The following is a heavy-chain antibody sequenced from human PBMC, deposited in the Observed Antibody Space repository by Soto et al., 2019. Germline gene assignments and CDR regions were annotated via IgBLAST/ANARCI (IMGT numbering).Heavy chain of an antibody. CDR3: ARESIAAAGTKFDY. CDR1: GYTFTGYY. V-gene: IGHV1-2*04. CDR2: INPNSGGT. D-gene: IGHD6-13*01. J-gene: IGHJ4*02. Sequence: QVQLVQSGAEVKKPGASVKVSCKASGYTFTGYYMHCVRQAPGQGREWMGWINPNSGGTNYAQKFQGWVTMTRDTSISTAYMELSRLRSDDTAVYYCARESIAAAGTKFDYWGQGTLVTVSS.